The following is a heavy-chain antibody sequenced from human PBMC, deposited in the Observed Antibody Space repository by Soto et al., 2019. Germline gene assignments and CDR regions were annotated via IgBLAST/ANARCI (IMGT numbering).Heavy chain of an antibody. CDR1: GGSISSGDYY. CDR2: IYYSGST. V-gene: IGHV4-30-4*01. CDR3: ARAVYDILTGSSPFDY. Sequence: SETLSLTCTVSGGSISSGDYYWSWIRQPPGKGLEWIGYIYYSGSTYYNPSLKSRVTISVDTSKNQFSLKLSSVTAADTAVYYCARAVYDILTGSSPFDYWGQGTLVTVSS. J-gene: IGHJ4*02. D-gene: IGHD3-9*01.